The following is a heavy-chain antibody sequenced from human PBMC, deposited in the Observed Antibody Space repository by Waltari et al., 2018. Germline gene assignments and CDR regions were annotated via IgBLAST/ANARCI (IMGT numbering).Heavy chain of an antibody. V-gene: IGHV4-61*02. CDR1: GGSISSGSYY. CDR2: IYTSGST. D-gene: IGHD3-22*01. CDR3: ARDRYYDSSGYYLNDY. Sequence: QVQLQESGPGLVKPSQTLSLTCTVSGGSISSGSYYWSGIRQPAGKGLEWIGRIYTSGSTNYNPSLKSRVTISVDTSKNQFSLKLSSVTAADTAVYYCARDRYYDSSGYYLNDYWGQGTLVTVSS. J-gene: IGHJ4*02.